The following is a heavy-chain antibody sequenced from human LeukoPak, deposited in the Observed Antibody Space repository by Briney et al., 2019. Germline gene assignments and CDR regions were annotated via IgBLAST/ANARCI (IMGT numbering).Heavy chain of an antibody. CDR2: ISSIGATI. V-gene: IGHV3-48*01. J-gene: IGHJ6*03. CDR1: GFTFSDYS. CDR3: AKDLHKTASFGVVITRNYYYYMDV. D-gene: IGHD3-3*01. Sequence: GGSLRLSCAASGFTFSDYSMNWVRQATGKGLEWVSYISSIGATIYYADSVKGRFTISRDNAKNSLFLQMNSLRAEDTAVYYCAKDLHKTASFGVVITRNYYYYMDVWGKGTAVTVSS.